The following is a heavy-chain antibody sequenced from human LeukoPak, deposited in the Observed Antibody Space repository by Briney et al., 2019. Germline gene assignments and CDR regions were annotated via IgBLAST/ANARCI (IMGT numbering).Heavy chain of an antibody. Sequence: PSETLSLTCTVSGGSISSGGYYWSWIRQHPGKGLEWIGYIYYSGSTYYNPSLKSRVTISVDTSKNKFSLKLSSVTAADTAVYYCAIGYSSSWYSAANWFDPWGQGTLVTVSS. CDR3: AIGYSSSWYSAANWFDP. CDR1: GGSISSGGYY. J-gene: IGHJ5*02. CDR2: IYYSGST. V-gene: IGHV4-31*03. D-gene: IGHD6-13*01.